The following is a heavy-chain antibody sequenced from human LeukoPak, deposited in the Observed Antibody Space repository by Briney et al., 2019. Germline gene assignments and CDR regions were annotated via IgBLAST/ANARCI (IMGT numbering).Heavy chain of an antibody. D-gene: IGHD3-22*01. CDR2: ISGSGGST. CDR3: AKDPGDSSGYYYR. CDR1: GFTFSSYA. Sequence: GGSLRLSCAASGFTFSSYAMSWVRQAPGKGLEWVSAISGSGGSTYYADSVKGRFTISRDNSKNTLYLQVNSLRAEDTAVYYCAKDPGDSSGYYYRWGQGTLVTVSS. J-gene: IGHJ5*02. V-gene: IGHV3-23*01.